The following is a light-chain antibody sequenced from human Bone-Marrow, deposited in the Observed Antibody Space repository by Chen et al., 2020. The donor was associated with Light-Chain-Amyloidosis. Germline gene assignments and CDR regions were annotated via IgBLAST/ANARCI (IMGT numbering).Light chain of an antibody. CDR1: SNDVGGDNH. CDR3: SSYTITNTLV. CDR2: EVT. V-gene: IGLV2-14*01. Sequence: QSALTQPASVSCSPGPSIPISCTGTSNDVGGDNHVSWYQQHPDQAPKLMIYEVTNRPSRVPDRFSGSKSDNTASLTISGLQTEDEADYFCSSYTITNTLVFGSETRVTVL. J-gene: IGLJ1*01.